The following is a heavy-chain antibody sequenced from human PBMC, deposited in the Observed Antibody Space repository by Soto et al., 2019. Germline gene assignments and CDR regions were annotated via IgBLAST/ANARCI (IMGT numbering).Heavy chain of an antibody. Sequence: QVQLEQSGAEVKKPGASVKVSCKTSGYTFRRYSISWVRQAPGQGLEWMGWINVYNGNKKYAQNLQGRVTMTTDTSTSTAYMELRSLRSDDTAVYYCARDLAVGWFDPWGQGTLVTVSS. V-gene: IGHV1-18*01. J-gene: IGHJ5*02. CDR3: ARDLAVGWFDP. CDR1: GYTFRRYS. D-gene: IGHD2-2*01. CDR2: INVYNGNK.